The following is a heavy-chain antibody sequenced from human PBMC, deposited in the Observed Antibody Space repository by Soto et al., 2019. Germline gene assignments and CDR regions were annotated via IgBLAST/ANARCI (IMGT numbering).Heavy chain of an antibody. D-gene: IGHD3-9*01. V-gene: IGHV3-30*18. CDR3: AKGPPGILTGYYVDY. J-gene: IGHJ4*02. CDR2: ISYDGSNK. Sequence: PGGSLRLSCAASGFTFSSYGMHWVRQAPGKGLEWVAVISYDGSNKYYADSVKGRFTISRDNSKNTLYLQMNSLRAEDTAVYYCAKGPPGILTGYYVDYWGQGTLVTVSS. CDR1: GFTFSSYG.